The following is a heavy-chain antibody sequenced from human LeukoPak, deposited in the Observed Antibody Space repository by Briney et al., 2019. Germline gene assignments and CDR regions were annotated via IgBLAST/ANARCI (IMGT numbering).Heavy chain of an antibody. V-gene: IGHV4-4*02. J-gene: IGHJ5*02. Sequence: KSSETLSLTCAVSGGSISSSNWWSWVRQPPGKGLEWIGEIYHSGSTNYNPSLKSRVTISVDKSKNQFSLKLSSVTAADTAVYYCARAHRMAVAGIDWFDPWGQGTLVTVSS. CDR1: GGSISSSNW. CDR2: IYHSGST. CDR3: ARAHRMAVAGIDWFDP. D-gene: IGHD6-19*01.